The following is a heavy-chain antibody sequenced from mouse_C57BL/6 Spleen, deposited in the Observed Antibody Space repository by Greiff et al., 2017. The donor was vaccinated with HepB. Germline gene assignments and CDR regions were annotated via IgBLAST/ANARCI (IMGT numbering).Heavy chain of an antibody. V-gene: IGHV1-74*01. CDR2: IHPSDSDT. CDR1: GYTFTSYW. Sequence: QVQLQQPGAELVKPGASVKVSCKASGYTFTSYWMHWVKQRPGQGLEWIGRIHPSDSDTNYNQKFKGKATLTVDKSSSTAYMQLSSLTSEDSAVYYCAIWGSSYVRYAMDYWGQGTSVTVSS. CDR3: AIWGSSYVRYAMDY. J-gene: IGHJ4*01. D-gene: IGHD1-1*01.